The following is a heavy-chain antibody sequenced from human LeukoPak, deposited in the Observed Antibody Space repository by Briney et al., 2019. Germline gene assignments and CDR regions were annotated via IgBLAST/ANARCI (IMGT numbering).Heavy chain of an antibody. V-gene: IGHV1-58*02. CDR3: AAQLEYLGGDRSPTDY. D-gene: IGHD1-1*01. Sequence: GTSVKVSCKASGFTFTSSAMQWVRQARGQRLEWIGWTVVGSGNTNYAQKFQERVTITRDMSTSTAYMELSSLRSEDTAVYYCAAQLEYLGGDRSPTDYWGQGTLVTVSS. J-gene: IGHJ4*02. CDR1: GFTFTSSA. CDR2: TVVGSGNT.